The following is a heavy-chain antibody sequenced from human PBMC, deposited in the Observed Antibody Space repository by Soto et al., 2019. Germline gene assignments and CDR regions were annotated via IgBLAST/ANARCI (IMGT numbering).Heavy chain of an antibody. J-gene: IGHJ4*02. Sequence: QVHLVQSGAEVKKPGASVKVSCKGSGYAFTTYGITWVRQAPGQGLEWMGWISAHNGNTNYAQKLQGRVTVTRDTSSSTAYTELRGLRSGDTAVYYCARGRYGDYWGQGALVTVSS. D-gene: IGHD1-1*01. V-gene: IGHV1-18*01. CDR3: ARGRYGDY. CDR1: GYAFTTYG. CDR2: ISAHNGNT.